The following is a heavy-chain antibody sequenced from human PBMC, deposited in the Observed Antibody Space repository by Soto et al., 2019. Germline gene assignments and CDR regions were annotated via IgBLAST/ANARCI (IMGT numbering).Heavy chain of an antibody. V-gene: IGHV1-3*01. D-gene: IGHD2-15*01. J-gene: IGHJ4*02. CDR2: INAGNGNT. Sequence: QVQLVQSGAEVKKPGASVKVSCKASGYTFTSYAMHWVRQAPGQRLEWMGWINAGNGNTKYSQKFQGRVTITRDTSASIAYMEPSSLRSEDRAVYYCARRPRYCSGGSCDSDADYFYYWGQGTLVTVSS. CDR3: ARRPRYCSGGSCDSDADYFYY. CDR1: GYTFTSYA.